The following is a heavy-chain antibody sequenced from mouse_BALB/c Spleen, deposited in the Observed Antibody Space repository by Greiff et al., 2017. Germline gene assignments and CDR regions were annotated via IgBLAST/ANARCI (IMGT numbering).Heavy chain of an antibody. Sequence: QVQLKESGPGLVQPSQSLSITCTVSGFSLTSYGVHWVRQSPGKGLEWLGVIWSGGSTDYNAAFISRLSLSQDNSKSQVFFKMNSLQANDTAIYYCARNWGYGSCFDYWGQGTTLTVSS. CDR2: IWSGGST. J-gene: IGHJ2*01. V-gene: IGHV2-2*02. CDR1: GFSLTSYG. CDR3: ARNWGYGSCFDY. D-gene: IGHD1-1*01.